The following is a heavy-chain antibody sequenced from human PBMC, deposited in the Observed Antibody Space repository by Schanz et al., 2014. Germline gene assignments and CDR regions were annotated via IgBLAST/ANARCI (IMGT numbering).Heavy chain of an antibody. D-gene: IGHD6-13*01. Sequence: VQLVESGGGVVQPGRSLRLSCAASGITFSSHSFNWVRQAPGKGLEWVSAILGLASTTYYADSVKGRFTISSDNSKSTLYLQMSSLRAEDTAVYYCAKSQGSSFDSWGQGTLVTVSS. J-gene: IGHJ4*02. CDR1: GITFSSHS. CDR2: ILGLASTT. V-gene: IGHV3-23*04. CDR3: AKSQGSSFDS.